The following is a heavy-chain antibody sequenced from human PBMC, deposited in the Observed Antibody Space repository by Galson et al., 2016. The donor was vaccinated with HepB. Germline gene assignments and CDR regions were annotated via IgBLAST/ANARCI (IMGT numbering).Heavy chain of an antibody. CDR2: ITSSSDTM. Sequence: LSLTCTVSGGSISSSSYYWGWIRQPPGKGLEWIAWITSSSDTMYYADSVKGRFTISRDNAKNSLYLEMNSLTVEDTAVYYCAFSRGGMAISYLNYWGRGTLVTVST. J-gene: IGHJ4*02. CDR3: AFSRGGMAISYLNY. CDR1: GGSISSSSYY. D-gene: IGHD5-24*01. V-gene: IGHV3-11*01.